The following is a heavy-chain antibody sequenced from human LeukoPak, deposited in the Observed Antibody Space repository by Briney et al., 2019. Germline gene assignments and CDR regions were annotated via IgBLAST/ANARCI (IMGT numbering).Heavy chain of an antibody. CDR2: IHNSGST. D-gene: IGHD1-26*01. CDR3: VRDWEGFNFDI. V-gene: IGHV4-59*02. J-gene: IGHJ3*02. Sequence: PSETLSLTCIGSGGSARSYYWSWIRHPPGEGLEWIAYIHNSGSTNYNPSLKSRVTISVDTSKSQFSLKLRSVTAADTAVYYCVRDWEGFNFDIWGQGTMVTVSS. CDR1: GGSARSYY.